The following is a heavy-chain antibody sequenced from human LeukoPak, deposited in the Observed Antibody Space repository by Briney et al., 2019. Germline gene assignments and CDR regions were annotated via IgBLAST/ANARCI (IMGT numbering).Heavy chain of an antibody. Sequence: ASVKVSCKASGYTFTSYDINWVRQATGQGLEWMGWMNPNRGNTGYAQKFQGRVTMTRNTSISTAYMELSSLRSEDTAVYYCARSPQLGYCSSTSCPPYNWFDPWGQGTLVTVSS. D-gene: IGHD2-2*01. CDR1: GYTFTSYD. CDR2: MNPNRGNT. CDR3: ARSPQLGYCSSTSCPPYNWFDP. J-gene: IGHJ5*02. V-gene: IGHV1-8*01.